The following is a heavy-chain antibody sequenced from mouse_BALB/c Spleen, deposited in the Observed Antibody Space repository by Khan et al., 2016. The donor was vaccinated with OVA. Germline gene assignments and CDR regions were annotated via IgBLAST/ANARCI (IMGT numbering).Heavy chain of an antibody. V-gene: IGHV1-18*01. J-gene: IGHJ3*01. CDR1: GYTFTDYN. CDR3: ARGGFGSPFAY. CDR2: INPNNGGT. D-gene: IGHD1-1*01. Sequence: VRLQQSGPELVKPGASVKIPCKASGYTFTDYNMDWVKQSHGKSLEWIGDINPNNGGTIYNQKFKGKATLTVDKSSSSAYMEFRSLTSEDTAGYYCARGGFGSPFAYWGQGTLVTVSA.